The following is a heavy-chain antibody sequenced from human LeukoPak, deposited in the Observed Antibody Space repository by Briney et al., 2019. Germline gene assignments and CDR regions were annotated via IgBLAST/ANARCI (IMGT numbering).Heavy chain of an antibody. CDR1: GGTFSSYA. V-gene: IGHV1-69*04. CDR3: AKDCHSSGCRDAFDI. CDR2: IIPILGIA. J-gene: IGHJ3*02. Sequence: GASVKVSCKASGGTFSSYAISWVRQAPGQGLEWMGRIIPILGIANYAQKLQGRVTITADKSTSTAYMELSSLRSEDTAVYYCAKDCHSSGCRDAFDIWGQGTTVTVSS. D-gene: IGHD6-19*01.